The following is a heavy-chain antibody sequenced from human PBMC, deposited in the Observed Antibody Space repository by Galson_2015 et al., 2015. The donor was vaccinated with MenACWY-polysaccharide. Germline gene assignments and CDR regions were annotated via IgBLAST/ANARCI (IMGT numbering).Heavy chain of an antibody. V-gene: IGHV3-30-3*01. CDR1: GFKFSDYT. J-gene: IGHJ5*02. D-gene: IGHD4-11*01. Sequence: SLRLSCAASGFKFSDYTLHWLRQAPGKGLEWVAVISYLGNNEYYANSVKGRFTISRDNSNNTLYLQMNSLKTADTAIYYCARVRGRWEPRSNYFDPWGQGTLVTVSS. CDR3: ARVRGRWEPRSNYFDP. CDR2: ISYLGNNE.